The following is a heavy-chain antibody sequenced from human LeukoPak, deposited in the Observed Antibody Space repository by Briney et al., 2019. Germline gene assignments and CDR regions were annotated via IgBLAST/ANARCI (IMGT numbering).Heavy chain of an antibody. J-gene: IGHJ3*02. CDR2: IYPGDSDT. CDR3: ARLVRVAAGLNDAFDI. D-gene: IGHD6-13*01. V-gene: IGHV5-51*01. CDR1: GYAFSGYW. Sequence: GESLKISCQGSGYAFSGYWIGWVRQMPGKGLEWMGIIYPGDSDTRYSPSFQGQVTISADKSISTAYLQWSSLKASDTAMYYCARLVRVAAGLNDAFDIWGQGTMVTVSS.